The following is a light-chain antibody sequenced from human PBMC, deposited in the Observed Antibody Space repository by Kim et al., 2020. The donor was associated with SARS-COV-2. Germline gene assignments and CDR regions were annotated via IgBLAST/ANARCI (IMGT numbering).Light chain of an antibody. V-gene: IGKV1-12*01. J-gene: IGKJ4*01. CDR1: QDISSL. CDR3: QQSTTFPLT. Sequence: VGHRVSLTCRASQDISSLLAWYQQKPGKAPKLLIYHASTLERGVPLTFSGSGSGTEFTLSISSLQPEDIATYHCQQSTTFPLTFGGGTKVDIK. CDR2: HAS.